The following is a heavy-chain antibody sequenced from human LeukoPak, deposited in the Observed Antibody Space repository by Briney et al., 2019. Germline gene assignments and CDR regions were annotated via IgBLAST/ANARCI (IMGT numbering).Heavy chain of an antibody. D-gene: IGHD7-27*01. J-gene: IGHJ2*01. V-gene: IGHV3-72*01. CDR2: SRNEANAYTT. CDR3: ARVNWVYWYFDP. Sequence: GGSLRLSCAASGFTLSDHYIDWVRQAPGKGLEWVGRSRNEANAYTTDYAASVKGRFTISRDDSKNPLYLQMNSLKTEDTAVYYCARVNWVYWYFDPWGRGTLVTVSS. CDR1: GFTLSDHY.